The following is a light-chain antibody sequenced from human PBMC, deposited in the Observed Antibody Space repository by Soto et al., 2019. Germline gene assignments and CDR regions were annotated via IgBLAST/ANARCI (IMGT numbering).Light chain of an antibody. V-gene: IGLV2-14*01. CDR1: SSDDGGYNY. CDR3: SSYTSSSTRV. Sequence: QSALTQPASVSGSPGQSITISCTGTSSDDGGYNYVSWYQQHPGKAPKLMIYEVSNRPSGVSNRFSGSKSGNTASLTISGLHAEDEADYYCSSYTSSSTRVFGGGTKLTVL. CDR2: EVS. J-gene: IGLJ3*02.